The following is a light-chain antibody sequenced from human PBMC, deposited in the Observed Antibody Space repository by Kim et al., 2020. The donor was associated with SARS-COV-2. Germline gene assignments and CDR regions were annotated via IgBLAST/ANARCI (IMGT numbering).Light chain of an antibody. Sequence: ASVGDRVTITCRASQSISTWLAWYQQKPGKAPNLLIYKASSLETGVPSRFSGSGSGTEFTLTISSLQPDDFATYYCQQYNTYSGTFGQGTKVDIK. J-gene: IGKJ1*01. CDR2: KAS. V-gene: IGKV1-5*03. CDR3: QQYNTYSGT. CDR1: QSISTW.